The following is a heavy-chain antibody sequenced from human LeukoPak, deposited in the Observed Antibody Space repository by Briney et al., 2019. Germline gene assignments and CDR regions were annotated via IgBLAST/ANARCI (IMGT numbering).Heavy chain of an antibody. CDR3: ATRETGSYYYYMDV. CDR2: IYTSGST. V-gene: IGHV4-4*07. Sequence: SETLSLTCTVSGGSISSYYESWIRQPAGKGLEWIGRIYTSGSTNYNPSLKSRVTMSVDTSKNQFSLKLSSVTAADTAVYYCATRETGSYYYYMDVWGKGTTVTVSS. D-gene: IGHD1-1*01. J-gene: IGHJ6*03. CDR1: GGSISSYY.